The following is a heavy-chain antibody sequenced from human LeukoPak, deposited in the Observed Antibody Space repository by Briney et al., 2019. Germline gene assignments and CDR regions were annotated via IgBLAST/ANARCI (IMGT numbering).Heavy chain of an antibody. J-gene: IGHJ6*03. D-gene: IGHD3-10*01. Sequence: GGSLRLSCAASGFTFSSYGMQWVRQAPGKGLEWVAFIRYDGSNKYYADYVKDRFTISKDNSKNTLYLQMNSLRAEDTAVYYCARHPGYYYYYMDVWGKGTTVTISS. CDR2: IRYDGSNK. V-gene: IGHV3-30*02. CDR1: GFTFSSYG. CDR3: ARHPGYYYYYMDV.